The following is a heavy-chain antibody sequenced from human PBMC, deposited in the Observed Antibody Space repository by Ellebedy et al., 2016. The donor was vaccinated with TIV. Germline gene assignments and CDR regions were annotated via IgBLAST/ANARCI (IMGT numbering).Heavy chain of an antibody. Sequence: GESLKISCSASGFTFSVYDMHWVRQAPGKGLEWVAVISNDGKYTQYADSAKGRFTVSRDNSWNMVYLQMNSLRPDDTAVYYCPYSSGWYKFNEWGRGTLVTVSA. V-gene: IGHV3-30*04. D-gene: IGHD6-19*01. CDR1: GFTFSVYD. CDR3: PYSSGWYKFNE. CDR2: ISNDGKYT. J-gene: IGHJ4*01.